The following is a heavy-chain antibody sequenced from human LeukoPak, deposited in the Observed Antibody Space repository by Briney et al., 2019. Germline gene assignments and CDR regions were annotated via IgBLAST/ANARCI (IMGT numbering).Heavy chain of an antibody. CDR3: AKDTAGGMTPERY. D-gene: IGHD1-1*01. J-gene: IGHJ4*02. V-gene: IGHV3-23*01. CDR1: GFTFSSYA. CDR2: ISGSGGST. Sequence: PGGSLRLSCAASGFTFSSYAMSWVRQAPGKGLEWVSAISGSGGSTYYADSVEGRFTISRDNSKNTLYLQMNSLRAEDTAVYYCAKDTAGGMTPERYWGQGTLVTVSS.